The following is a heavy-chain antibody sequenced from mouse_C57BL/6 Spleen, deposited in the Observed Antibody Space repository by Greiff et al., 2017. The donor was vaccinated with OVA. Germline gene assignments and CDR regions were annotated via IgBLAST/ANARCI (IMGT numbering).Heavy chain of an antibody. V-gene: IGHV1-82*01. CDR3: ARAWGPYFDY. J-gene: IGHJ2*01. D-gene: IGHD3-3*01. CDR1: GYVFSSSW. Sequence: QVQLQQSGPELVKPGASVKISCKASGYVFSSSWMNWVKQRPGKGLEWIGRIYPGDGDTNYNGKFKGKATLTADKSSSTAYMQLSNLTSEDSAVYFCARAWGPYFDYWGQGTTLTVSS. CDR2: IYPGDGDT.